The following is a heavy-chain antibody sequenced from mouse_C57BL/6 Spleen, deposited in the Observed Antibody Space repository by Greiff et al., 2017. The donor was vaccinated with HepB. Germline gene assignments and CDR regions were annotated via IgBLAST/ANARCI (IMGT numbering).Heavy chain of an antibody. CDR3: ARGGDDYGSVYAMDY. V-gene: IGHV1-69*01. D-gene: IGHD1-1*01. CDR1: GYTFTSYW. Sequence: VQLQQPGAELVMPGASVKLSCKASGYTFTSYWMHWVKQRPGQGLEWIGEIDPSDSYTNYNQKFKGKSTLTVDKSSSTAYMQLSSLTSEDSAVYYCARGGDDYGSVYAMDYWGQGTSVTVSS. J-gene: IGHJ4*01. CDR2: IDPSDSYT.